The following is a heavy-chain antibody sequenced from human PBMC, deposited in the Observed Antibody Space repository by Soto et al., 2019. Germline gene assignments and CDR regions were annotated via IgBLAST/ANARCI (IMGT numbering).Heavy chain of an antibody. CDR3: ARDGYSSSFSLRY. V-gene: IGHV3-30-3*01. D-gene: IGHD6-6*01. CDR1: GFTFSSYA. Sequence: GGSLRLSCAASGFTFSSYAMHWVRQAPGKGLEWVAVISYDGSNKYYADSVKGRFTISRDNSKNTLYLQMNSLRAEDTAVYYCARDGYSSSFSLRYWGQRTLVTVSS. CDR2: ISYDGSNK. J-gene: IGHJ4*02.